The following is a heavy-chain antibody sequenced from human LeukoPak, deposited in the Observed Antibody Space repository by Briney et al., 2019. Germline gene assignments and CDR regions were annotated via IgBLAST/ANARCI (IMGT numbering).Heavy chain of an antibody. V-gene: IGHV3-64D*06. CDR3: AGDGRAGYNIYFHH. J-gene: IGHJ1*01. CDR1: EFTFSISA. CDR2: ISGDGVTT. D-gene: IGHD5-24*01. Sequence: GGSLRLSCSASEFTFSISAMHWVRQAPGKGLQYVSVISGDGVTTSYADFVKGRFTISRDNSKNTVYLEMSSLRAEDTAVYYCAGDGRAGYNIYFHHRGQGTLVTVSS.